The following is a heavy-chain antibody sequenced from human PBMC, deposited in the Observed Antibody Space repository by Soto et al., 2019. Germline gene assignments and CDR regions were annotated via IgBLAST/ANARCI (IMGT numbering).Heavy chain of an antibody. CDR1: GFTFSSYA. CDR2: ISGSGGST. Sequence: GGSLRLSCAASGFTFSSYAMSWVRQAPGKGLEWVSAISGSGGSTYYADSVKGRFTISRDNSKNTLYLQMNSLRAEDTAVYYCAKDPYSSSWYGWFDPWGQGTLVTVSS. V-gene: IGHV3-23*01. CDR3: AKDPYSSSWYGWFDP. D-gene: IGHD6-13*01. J-gene: IGHJ5*02.